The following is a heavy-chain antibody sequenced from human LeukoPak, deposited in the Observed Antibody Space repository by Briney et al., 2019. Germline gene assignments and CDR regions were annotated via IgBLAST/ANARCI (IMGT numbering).Heavy chain of an antibody. J-gene: IGHJ3*02. V-gene: IGHV1-18*01. Sequence: ASVKVSCKASGYTFTSYGISWVRQAPGQGLEWMGWISAYNGNTNYAQKLQGRVTMTTDTSTSTAYMELRSLKSDDTAVYFCARDGVDYFDSSGYPATDIWGQGTMVTVSS. CDR1: GYTFTSYG. CDR2: ISAYNGNT. CDR3: ARDGVDYFDSSGYPATDI. D-gene: IGHD3-22*01.